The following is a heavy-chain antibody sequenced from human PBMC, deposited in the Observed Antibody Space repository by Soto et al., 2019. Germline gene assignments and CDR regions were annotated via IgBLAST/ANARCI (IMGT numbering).Heavy chain of an antibody. CDR1: GYTFTSYG. CDR2: ISAYNGNT. Sequence: GASVKVSCKASGYTFTSYGISWVRQAPGQGLEWMGWISAYNGNTNYAQKLQGRVTMTTDTSTSTAYMELRSLRSDDTAVYYRARVAYSYGLNWFDPWGQGTLVTVSS. D-gene: IGHD5-18*01. V-gene: IGHV1-18*04. J-gene: IGHJ5*02. CDR3: ARVAYSYGLNWFDP.